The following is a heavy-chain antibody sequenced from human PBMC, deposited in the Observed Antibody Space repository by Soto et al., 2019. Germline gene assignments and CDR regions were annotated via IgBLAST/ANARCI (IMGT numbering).Heavy chain of an antibody. D-gene: IGHD4-17*01. CDR2: TIPAIDLI. CDR3: GRTGAFDY. CDR1: AGTFDTYS. V-gene: IGHV1-69*02. Sequence: QVQLVQSGAEVKKPGASVKVSCKASAGTFDTYSIMWVRQAPGQGLEWMGRTIPAIDLIKYAQKFQGRFTITVDQSTTLVYMDWRSLRLEYTARYYCGRTGAFDYWGQGTLVTVTS. J-gene: IGHJ4*02.